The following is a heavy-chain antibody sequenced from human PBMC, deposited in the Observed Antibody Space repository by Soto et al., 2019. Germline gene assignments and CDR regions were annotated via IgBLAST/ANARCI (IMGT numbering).Heavy chain of an antibody. V-gene: IGHV1-69*01. D-gene: IGHD3-22*01. J-gene: IGHJ4*02. Sequence: QVQLVQSGAEVRKPGSSVRVPCKASGGSFNRHTISWVRQAPGQGLEWMGGIIPIFGTANHAQKFQGRVTIIADESTSTVYMELSSLRSDDTAIYYCARGWGYDSTDYYYAYWGQGTLVTVSS. CDR2: IIPIFGTA. CDR3: ARGWGYDSTDYYYAY. CDR1: GGSFNRHT.